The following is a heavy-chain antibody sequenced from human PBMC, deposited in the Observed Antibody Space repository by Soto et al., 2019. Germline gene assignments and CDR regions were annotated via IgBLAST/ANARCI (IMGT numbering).Heavy chain of an antibody. V-gene: IGHV4-34*01. J-gene: IGHJ3*02. CDR3: ARGGSNDWQVAFDI. D-gene: IGHD3-9*01. CDR2: INHSVSN. CDR1: GGSFSTYY. Sequence: QLPQGGAGILKHSETLSLTCVVSGGSFSTYYYNWIRQSPGKGLEWIGEINHSVSNNYSPSLKSRVTMSLDTSKHQFSLKLTSVTAADTAVYYCARGGSNDWQVAFDIGVQGTMVTVSS.